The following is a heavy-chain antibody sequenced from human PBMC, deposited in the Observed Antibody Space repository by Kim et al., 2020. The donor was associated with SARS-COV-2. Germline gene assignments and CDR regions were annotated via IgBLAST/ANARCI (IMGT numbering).Heavy chain of an antibody. CDR2: MYYSGGT. CDR3: ARDLLNADTVRSFDI. J-gene: IGHJ3*02. Sequence: SETLSLTCAVSGASISSRDYSWSWIRQPPGKGLEWIGYMYYSGGTYYNPSLKSRVTISVDGSKNQFSLKLTSVTAAAPAVYSSARDLLNADTVRSFDIW. D-gene: IGHD2-8*01. CDR1: GASISSRDYS. V-gene: IGHV4-30-2*01.